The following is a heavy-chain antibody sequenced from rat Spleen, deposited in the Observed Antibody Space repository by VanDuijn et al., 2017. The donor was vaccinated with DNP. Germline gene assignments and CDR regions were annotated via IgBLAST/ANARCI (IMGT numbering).Heavy chain of an antibody. Sequence: EVQVVESGGGLVQPGRSLKLSCAASGFTFSNYDMAWVRQAPTKGLEWVASISPSGGSTYYRDSVKGRFTVSRDDAKSTLYLQMNSLKSEDTATYYCARHDNFDWFAYWGQGTLVTVSS. D-gene: IGHD1-10*01. CDR3: ARHDNFDWFAY. J-gene: IGHJ3*01. CDR1: GFTFSNYD. V-gene: IGHV5S23*01. CDR2: ISPSGGST.